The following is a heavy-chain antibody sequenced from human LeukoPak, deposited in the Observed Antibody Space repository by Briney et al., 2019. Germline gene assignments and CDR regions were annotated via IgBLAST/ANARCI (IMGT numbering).Heavy chain of an antibody. V-gene: IGHV3-23*01. CDR1: GFTFNNYA. D-gene: IGHD5-18*01. CDR2: ISGSGGST. J-gene: IGHJ4*02. CDR3: ARDGYGLDTPMVSTVFDC. Sequence: GGSLRLSCAASGFTFNNYAMNWVRQAPGKGLELVSAISGSGGSTHYADSVKGRFTISRDNSKDTLYLQMNSLRTEDTAVYYCARDGYGLDTPMVSTVFDCWGQGTLVTVSS.